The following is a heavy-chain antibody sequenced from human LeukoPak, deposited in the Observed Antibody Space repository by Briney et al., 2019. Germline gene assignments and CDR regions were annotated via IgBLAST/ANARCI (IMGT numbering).Heavy chain of an antibody. D-gene: IGHD6-19*01. CDR3: AKDTFGAVAGTGYNWFDP. CDR2: IRYDGSNK. V-gene: IGHV3-30*02. Sequence: GSLRLSCAASGFTFSSYGMHWVRQAPGKGLEWVAFIRYDGSNKYYADSVKGRFTISRDNSKNTLYLQMNSLRAEDTAVYYCAKDTFGAVAGTGYNWFDPWGQGTLVTVSS. CDR1: GFTFSSYG. J-gene: IGHJ5*02.